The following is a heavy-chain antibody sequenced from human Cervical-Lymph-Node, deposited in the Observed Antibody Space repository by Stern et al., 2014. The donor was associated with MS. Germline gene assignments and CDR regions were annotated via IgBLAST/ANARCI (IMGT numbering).Heavy chain of an antibody. D-gene: IGHD2-21*02. V-gene: IGHV1-69*01. CDR1: GVTFNSYA. Sequence: QEQLGQSGAEVIKPGSSVKVSCKASGVTFNSYAVSWVRQAPGQGLEWMGGIIPIFGTANYAQKFQGRVTITADESTSTAYMELSSLRSEDTAVYYCARNSKSVVVTATPYYFGMDVWGQGTTVTVSS. J-gene: IGHJ6*02. CDR2: IIPIFGTA. CDR3: ARNSKSVVVTATPYYFGMDV.